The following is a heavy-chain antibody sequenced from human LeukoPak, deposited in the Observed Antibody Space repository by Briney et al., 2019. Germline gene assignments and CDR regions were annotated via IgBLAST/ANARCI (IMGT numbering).Heavy chain of an antibody. CDR3: ARVNWNHAFDI. CDR1: GGSISSGDYY. V-gene: IGHV4-30-4*08. D-gene: IGHD1-1*01. Sequence: SQTLSLTCTVSGGSISSGDYYWSWIRQPPGKGLEWIGYIYYSGSTYYNPSLKSRVTISVDTSKNQFSLKLSSLTAADTAVYYCARVNWNHAFDIWGQGTMVTVSS. CDR2: IYYSGST. J-gene: IGHJ3*02.